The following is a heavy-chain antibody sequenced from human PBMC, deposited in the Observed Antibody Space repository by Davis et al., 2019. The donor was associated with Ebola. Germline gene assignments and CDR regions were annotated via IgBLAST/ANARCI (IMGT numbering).Heavy chain of an antibody. D-gene: IGHD3-10*01. J-gene: IGHJ4*02. CDR2: ISASGGAT. CDR1: GFLFSSYA. CDR3: AKDLTSYYGSGDFFDY. V-gene: IGHV3-23*01. Sequence: GESLKISCAASGFLFSSYAMSWVRQAPGRGLEWVSSISASGGATFYADSVKGRIVMSRDNSKDTLYLRMNNLRAEDTAIYYCAKDLTSYYGSGDFFDYWGQGILVTVSS.